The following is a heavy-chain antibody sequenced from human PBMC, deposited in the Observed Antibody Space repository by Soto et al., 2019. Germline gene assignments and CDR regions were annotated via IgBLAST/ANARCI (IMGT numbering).Heavy chain of an antibody. CDR1: GGSISSYY. D-gene: IGHD6-19*01. Sequence: SETLSLTCTVSGGSISSYYWSWIRQPPGKGLEWIGYMYNTGSTIYNPSLKSRVTISVDTSKNQFSLKLSSVTAADTAVYYCARKLSSGWYVDYWGQGTLVTVSS. V-gene: IGHV4-59*12. J-gene: IGHJ4*02. CDR2: MYNTGST. CDR3: ARKLSSGWYVDY.